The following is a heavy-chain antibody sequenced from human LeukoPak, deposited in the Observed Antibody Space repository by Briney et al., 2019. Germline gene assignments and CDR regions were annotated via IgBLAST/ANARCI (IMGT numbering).Heavy chain of an antibody. V-gene: IGHV3-74*03. J-gene: IGHJ4*02. D-gene: IGHD2-15*01. CDR1: GFTLSNYW. CDR3: AREDQPRGTFDY. CDR2: INSDGSNT. Sequence: GGSLRLSCAASGFTLSNYWMHWVRQAPGKGLVWVSRINSDGSNTKYADSVKGRFTISRDNAKNTLYLQMNSLRAEDTALYYCAREDQPRGTFDYWGQGILVTVSS.